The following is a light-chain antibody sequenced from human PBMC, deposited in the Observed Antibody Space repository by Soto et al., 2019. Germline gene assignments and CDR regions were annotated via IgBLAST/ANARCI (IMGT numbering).Light chain of an antibody. CDR2: SES. J-gene: IGKJ5*01. V-gene: IGKV1-27*01. CDR3: QKFNTAPLT. Sequence: DIQMTQSPSSLSASVGDRVTITCRASQDISVYLAGYQKKPGKVPKLLIYSESTLQSGSPSRFSGSGSGTDFTLTISSLQPEDVATYYCQKFNTAPLTFGQGTRLEIK. CDR1: QDISVY.